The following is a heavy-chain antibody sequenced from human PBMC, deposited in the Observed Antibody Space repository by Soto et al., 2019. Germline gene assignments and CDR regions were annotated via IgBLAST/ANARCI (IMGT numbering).Heavy chain of an antibody. CDR3: ARVPLGDTSGYYWFDS. Sequence: EVQLVESGGGLDQPGGSLRLSCAASGFTFSRYWMHWVRQAPGKGLVWVSRINSDGSSTTYADSVKGRFTISRDNAKNTLYLQMNSLRAEDTAVYYCARVPLGDTSGYYWFDSWGQGTLVTVSS. CDR1: GFTFSRYW. V-gene: IGHV3-74*01. CDR2: INSDGSST. D-gene: IGHD3-22*01. J-gene: IGHJ5*01.